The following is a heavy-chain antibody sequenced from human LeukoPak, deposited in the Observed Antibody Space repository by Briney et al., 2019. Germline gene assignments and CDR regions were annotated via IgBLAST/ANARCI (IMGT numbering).Heavy chain of an antibody. D-gene: IGHD3-9*01. CDR3: VFDIWTLGGH. J-gene: IGHJ4*02. Sequence: PRGSLRLSCAASGFTFSNYDMDWVRQAPGKGLEWVAYISNNGKTIYYADCVKGRFTISRDNARSSLYLQMNSLRAEDTAVYYCVFDIWTLGGHWGQGTLVSVAS. V-gene: IGHV3-48*03. CDR1: GFTFSNYD. CDR2: ISNNGKTI.